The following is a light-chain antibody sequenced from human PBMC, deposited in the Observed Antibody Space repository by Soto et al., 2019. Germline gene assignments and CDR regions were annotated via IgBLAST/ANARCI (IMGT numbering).Light chain of an antibody. CDR2: GVS. CDR1: SSDVGGYKY. CDR3: CSYAGGPEV. Sequence: QSVLTQPRSVSGSPGQSVTISCTGTSSDVGGYKYVSWYQQKPGKAPKLIIYGVSRWPSGVPNRFSGSKSGNRASLTISGLQAEDEGDYYCCSYAGGPEVFGTGTKVIAL. V-gene: IGLV2-11*01. J-gene: IGLJ1*01.